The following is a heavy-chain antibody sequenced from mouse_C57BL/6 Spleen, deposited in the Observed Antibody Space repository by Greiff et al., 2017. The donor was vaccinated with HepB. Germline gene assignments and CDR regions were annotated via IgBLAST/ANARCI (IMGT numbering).Heavy chain of an antibody. V-gene: IGHV14-1*01. CDR2: IDPEDGDT. Sequence: VQLQQSGAELVRPGASVKLSCTASGFNIKDYYMHWVKQRPEQGLEWIGRIDPEDGDTEYAPKFQGKATMTADTSSNTAYLQLSSLTSEDTAVYYCTIYDGYFYYFDYWGQGTTLTVSS. J-gene: IGHJ2*01. D-gene: IGHD2-3*01. CDR3: TIYDGYFYYFDY. CDR1: GFNIKDYY.